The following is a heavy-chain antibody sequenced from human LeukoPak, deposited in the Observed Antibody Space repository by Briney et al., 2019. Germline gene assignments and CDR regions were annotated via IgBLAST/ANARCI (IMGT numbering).Heavy chain of an antibody. V-gene: IGHV4-30-2*06. CDR1: GGSISSGGYS. D-gene: IGHD3-10*01. Sequence: PSQILSLTCAVSGGSISSGGYSWSWIRQSPGKGLEWIGYIYHSGSTYYNPSLKSRVTISVDTSKNQFSLKLSSVTAADTAVYYCARGVPLWFRELFDGRFYWFDPWGQGTLVTVSS. J-gene: IGHJ5*02. CDR2: IYHSGST. CDR3: ARGVPLWFRELFDGRFYWFDP.